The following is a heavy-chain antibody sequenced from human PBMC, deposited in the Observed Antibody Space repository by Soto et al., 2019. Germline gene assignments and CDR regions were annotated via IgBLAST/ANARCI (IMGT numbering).Heavy chain of an antibody. J-gene: IGHJ6*02. CDR1: GFTFSSYG. CDR2: IWYDGSNK. CDR3: ARGMCYSYYYGMDV. V-gene: IGHV3-33*01. Sequence: QVQLVESGGGVVQPGRSLRLSCAASGFTFSSYGMHWVRQAPGKGLEWVAVIWYDGSNKYYADSVKGRFTISRDNSKNTLDLQMNSLRAEDTAVYYCARGMCYSYYYGMDVWGQGTTVTVSS.